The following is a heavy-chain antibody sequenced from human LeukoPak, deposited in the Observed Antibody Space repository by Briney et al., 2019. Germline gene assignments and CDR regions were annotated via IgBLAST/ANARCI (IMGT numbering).Heavy chain of an antibody. Sequence: PSETLSLTCTVSGGSFISSYWSWIRQPPGKGLEWLGYIYHDGSTKYNPALKSRVTITVDTSKSQFSLKLSSVTAADTAVYYCAREAPLWSGSNYYYYMDVWGKGTTVTVSS. CDR2: IYHDGST. J-gene: IGHJ6*03. CDR3: AREAPLWSGSNYYYYMDV. CDR1: GGSFISSY. V-gene: IGHV4-59*01. D-gene: IGHD3-3*01.